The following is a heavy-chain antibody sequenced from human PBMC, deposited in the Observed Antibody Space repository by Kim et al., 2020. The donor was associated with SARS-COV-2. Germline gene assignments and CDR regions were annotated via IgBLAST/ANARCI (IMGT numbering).Heavy chain of an antibody. CDR1: GFTFSPYN. J-gene: IGHJ6*02. Sequence: GGSLRLSCSASGFTFSPYNMNWVRQAPGKGLEWVSSISSSSSYIHYTDSVKGRFTVSRDNAKSSLYLQMNSLRGEDTAVYYCAGCSLTCSKIHMSSPTFSYFFYYGMDVWGQGTTVTVSS. CDR2: ISSSSSYI. CDR3: AGCSLTCSKIHMSSPTFSYFFYYGMDV. V-gene: IGHV3-21*01. D-gene: IGHD3-16*01.